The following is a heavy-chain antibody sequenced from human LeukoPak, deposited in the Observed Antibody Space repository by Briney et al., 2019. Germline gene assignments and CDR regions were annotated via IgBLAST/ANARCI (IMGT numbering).Heavy chain of an antibody. V-gene: IGHV3-48*03. CDR2: ISSSSSTI. J-gene: IGHJ4*02. Sequence: GGSLRLSCAASGFTFSSYEMNWVSQAQGKGLEWVSYISSSSSTIYYADSVKGRFTISRDNANNSLYLQMNSLRAEDTAVYYCARDPIHSWGPQTREDYWGQGTLVTVSS. CDR3: ARDPIHSWGPQTREDY. CDR1: GFTFSSYE. D-gene: IGHD6-13*01.